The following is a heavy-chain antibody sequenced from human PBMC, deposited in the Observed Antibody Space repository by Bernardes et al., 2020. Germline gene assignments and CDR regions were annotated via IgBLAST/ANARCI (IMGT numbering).Heavy chain of an antibody. J-gene: IGHJ4*02. V-gene: IGHV3-74*01. CDR1: GFTFSSYW. D-gene: IGHD3-10*01. Sequence: GGSLRLSCAASGFTFSSYWMHWVRQAPGKGLVWVSRINSDGSNTNYADSVKGRFTISRDNAKNSLYLQMNSLTAEDTAVYYCAKPMTMVRGAFDFWGQGSPVTVSS. CDR3: AKPMTMVRGAFDF. CDR2: INSDGSNT.